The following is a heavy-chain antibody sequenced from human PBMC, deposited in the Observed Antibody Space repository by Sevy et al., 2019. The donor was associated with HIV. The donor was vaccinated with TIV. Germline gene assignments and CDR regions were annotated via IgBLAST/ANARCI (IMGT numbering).Heavy chain of an antibody. Sequence: ASVKVSCKASGGTFSSYAISWVRQAPGQGLEWMGGIIPIFGTANYAQKFQGRVTITADESTSTAYMELGSLGSEDTAVYYCARDRLGYYGSGSYYNGDAFDIWGQGTMVTVSS. CDR2: IIPIFGTA. V-gene: IGHV1-69*13. D-gene: IGHD3-10*01. J-gene: IGHJ3*02. CDR3: ARDRLGYYGSGSYYNGDAFDI. CDR1: GGTFSSYA.